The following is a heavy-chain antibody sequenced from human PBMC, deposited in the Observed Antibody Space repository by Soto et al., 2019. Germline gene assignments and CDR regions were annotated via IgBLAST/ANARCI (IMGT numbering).Heavy chain of an antibody. CDR1: GFTFSSYA. J-gene: IGHJ4*02. V-gene: IGHV3-23*01. CDR2: ISGSGGST. D-gene: IGHD3-9*01. Sequence: GGSLRLSCAASGFTFSSYAMSWVRQAPGKGLEWVSAISGSGGSTYYADSVKGRFPISRHNFKNTLYLQMNSLRAEDTAVYYCAKIRFETLKTGYYVFDYWGQGTLVTVSS. CDR3: AKIRFETLKTGYYVFDY.